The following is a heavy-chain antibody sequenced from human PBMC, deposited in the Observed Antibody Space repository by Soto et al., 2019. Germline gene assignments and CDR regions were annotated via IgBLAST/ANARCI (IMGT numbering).Heavy chain of an antibody. Sequence: PGGPWRPSCPPFGSTAGSNNLSWFRQAPGKGLEWVSVIYSGGSTYYADSVKGRFTISRDNSKNMLYLQMNSLRAEDTAVYYCARDRVSGSGSPTYYFDDCGQGTRVTVSS. CDR2: IYSGGST. J-gene: IGHJ4*02. D-gene: IGHD3-10*01. CDR1: GSTAGSNN. CDR3: ARDRVSGSGSPTYYFDD. V-gene: IGHV3-66*01.